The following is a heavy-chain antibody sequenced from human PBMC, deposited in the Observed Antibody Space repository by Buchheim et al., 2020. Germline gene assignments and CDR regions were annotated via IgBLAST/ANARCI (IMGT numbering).Heavy chain of an antibody. CDR1: GFNFGAYA. V-gene: IGHV3-48*02. J-gene: IGHJ6*02. Sequence: EVQMVDSGGGLVQPGGSLRLSCAASGFNFGAYAMNWFRQAPGRGLEWLSHIRIGSTAMYYTDSVRGRFTISRDDATNSLSLQMDSLRDDDTAVYFCATWAFYHGVDVWGQGT. D-gene: IGHD7-27*01. CDR2: IRIGSTAM. CDR3: ATWAFYHGVDV.